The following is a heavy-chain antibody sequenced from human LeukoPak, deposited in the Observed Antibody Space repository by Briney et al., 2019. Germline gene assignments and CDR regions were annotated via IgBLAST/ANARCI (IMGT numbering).Heavy chain of an antibody. CDR2: IYYSGST. CDR1: GGSISSYY. J-gene: IGHJ4*02. CDR3: AATTTVTMGNFDY. V-gene: IGHV4-59*12. D-gene: IGHD4-17*01. Sequence: SETLSLTCSVSGGSISSYYWSWIRQPPGKGLEWIGYIYYSGSTNYNPSLKSRVTISVDTSKKQFSLKLSSVTAADTAVYYCAATTTVTMGNFDYWGQGTLVTVSS.